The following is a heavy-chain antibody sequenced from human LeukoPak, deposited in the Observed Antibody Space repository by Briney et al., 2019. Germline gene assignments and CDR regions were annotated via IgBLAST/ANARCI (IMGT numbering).Heavy chain of an antibody. CDR1: GGSISSVDYY. D-gene: IGHD3-3*01. J-gene: IGHJ4*02. CDR2: IYPSGRT. V-gene: IGHV4-30-4*01. Sequence: SETLSLTCSVSGGSISSVDYYWSWIRQPPGKGLEWIGYIYPSGRTYYNPSLTSRVTISVDTSENQFSLKLTSVTTADTAVYYCARVGIGYYDFWSGYPHTLDYWGQGTLVTVSS. CDR3: ARVGIGYYDFWSGYPHTLDY.